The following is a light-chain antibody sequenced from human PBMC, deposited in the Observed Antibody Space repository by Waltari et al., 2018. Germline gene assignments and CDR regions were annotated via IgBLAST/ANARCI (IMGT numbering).Light chain of an antibody. CDR2: ELS. CDR1: QSLRHSDGKTY. V-gene: IGKV2-29*02. J-gene: IGKJ4*01. Sequence: EIVMTQSPLSLSVTPGQPASISCKSSQSLRHSDGKTYLYWYLVKPGQSPQLLMYELSSRMFGVPDRFSGSGSGTDFTLEISRVEAEDVGIYYCMQSLSLPLTFGGGTKVEIK. CDR3: MQSLSLPLT.